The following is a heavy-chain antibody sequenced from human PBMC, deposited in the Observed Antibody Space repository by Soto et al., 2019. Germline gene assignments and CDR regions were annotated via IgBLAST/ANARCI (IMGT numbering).Heavy chain of an antibody. V-gene: IGHV3-30*04. Sequence: QVQLVQSGGGVVQPGRSLTLSCAASGVTFNTYAMHWVRQAPGKGLEWVAIVSYDGRNKYYADSVKGRFTISRDNSKNTLNLQMNSVRAEDTAVYYCAKDRVRYCSGARCYLFDSWGQGTLVTVSS. D-gene: IGHD2-15*01. CDR2: VSYDGRNK. CDR3: AKDRVRYCSGARCYLFDS. CDR1: GVTFNTYA. J-gene: IGHJ4*02.